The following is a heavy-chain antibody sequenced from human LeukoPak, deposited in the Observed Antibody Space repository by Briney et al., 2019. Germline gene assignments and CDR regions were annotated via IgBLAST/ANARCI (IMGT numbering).Heavy chain of an antibody. CDR1: GFTLSSYA. D-gene: IGHD3-16*02. Sequence: GGSLRLSCAASGFTLSSYAMSWVRQGPGEGLEWVSAITGSGRSTYYADSAKGRFTISRDNSKNTLYLQMNSLRAEDTAVYYCAKETQFGGVIVTNFDYWGQGTLVTVSS. CDR3: AKETQFGGVIVTNFDY. V-gene: IGHV3-23*01. CDR2: ITGSGRST. J-gene: IGHJ4*02.